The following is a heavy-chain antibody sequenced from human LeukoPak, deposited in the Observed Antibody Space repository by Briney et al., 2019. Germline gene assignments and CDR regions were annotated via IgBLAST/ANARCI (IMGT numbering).Heavy chain of an antibody. CDR2: ISGSGGST. Sequence: HSGGSLRLSCAASGFTFRNYGMHWIRQAPGKGLEWVSAISGSGGSTYYADSVKGRFTISRDNSKNTLYLQMNSLRAEDTAVYYCAKVRSTSQTHNWFDPWGQGTLVTVSS. D-gene: IGHD2-2*01. V-gene: IGHV3-23*01. CDR3: AKVRSTSQTHNWFDP. J-gene: IGHJ5*02. CDR1: GFTFRNYG.